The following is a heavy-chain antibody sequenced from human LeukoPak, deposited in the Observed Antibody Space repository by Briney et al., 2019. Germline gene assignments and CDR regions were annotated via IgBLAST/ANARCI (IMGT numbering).Heavy chain of an antibody. CDR1: GGSISSGGYA. Sequence: SQTLSLTCAVSGGSISSGGYAWSWIRQPPGKGLEWIEEIYHSGSTNYNPSLKSRATISVDKSKNQFSLKLSSVTAADTAVYYCALKARYFDWLSGAFAIWGQRTMVTVSS. D-gene: IGHD3-9*01. V-gene: IGHV4-30-2*01. J-gene: IGHJ3*02. CDR3: ALKARYFDWLSGAFAI. CDR2: IYHSGST.